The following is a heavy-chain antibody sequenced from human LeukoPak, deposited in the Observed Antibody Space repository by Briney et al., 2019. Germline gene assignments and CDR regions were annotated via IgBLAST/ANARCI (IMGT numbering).Heavy chain of an antibody. CDR1: GFTFSSYW. V-gene: IGHV3-7*01. CDR2: IKQDGSEK. Sequence: GGSLRLSCAASGFTFSSYWMSWVRQAPGKGLEWVANIKQDGSEKYYVDSVKGRFTISRDNAKNSLYLQMNSLRAEDTAVYYCARYSNQGLHYYYYMDVWGKGTTVTISS. J-gene: IGHJ6*03. CDR3: ARYSNQGLHYYYYMDV. D-gene: IGHD5-18*01.